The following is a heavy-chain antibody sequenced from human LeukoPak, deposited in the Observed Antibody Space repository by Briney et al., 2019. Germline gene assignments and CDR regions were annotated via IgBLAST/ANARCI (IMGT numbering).Heavy chain of an antibody. CDR3: ARAVTPGGYFDY. Sequence: QPGGSLRLSCAASGFTFSSYFMHWVRQAPGKGLEWLTYINRDGSDKNYVDSVKGRFTISRDNAKNSLYLQMDTLSVEDTAVYYCARAVTPGGYFDYWGQGTLVTVSS. J-gene: IGHJ4*02. CDR1: GFTFSSYF. D-gene: IGHD4-17*01. CDR2: INRDGSDK. V-gene: IGHV3-7*05.